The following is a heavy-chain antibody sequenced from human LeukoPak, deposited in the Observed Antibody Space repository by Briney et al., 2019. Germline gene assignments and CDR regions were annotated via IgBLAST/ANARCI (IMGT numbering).Heavy chain of an antibody. Sequence: GRSLRLSCAASGFTFDDYAMHWVRHAPGKGLEWVSGISWNSGSIGYADSVKGRFTISRDNAKNSLYLQMNSLRAEDTALYYCAKDMRGSSWLGMDVWGQGTTVTVSS. D-gene: IGHD6-13*01. J-gene: IGHJ6*02. V-gene: IGHV3-9*01. CDR2: ISWNSGSI. CDR3: AKDMRGSSWLGMDV. CDR1: GFTFDDYA.